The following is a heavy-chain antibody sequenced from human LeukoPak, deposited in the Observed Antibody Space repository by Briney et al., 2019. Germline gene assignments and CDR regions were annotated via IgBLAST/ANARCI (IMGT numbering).Heavy chain of an antibody. Sequence: SETLSLTCAVYGGSFSGYYWSWIRQPPGKGLEWIGEINHSGSTNYNPSLKSRVTISVDTSKNQFSLKLSSVTAADTAVYYCARGVVVPAAIYVFYYYYGMDVWGLGTTVTVSS. CDR1: GGSFSGYY. J-gene: IGHJ6*02. V-gene: IGHV4-34*01. CDR2: INHSGST. CDR3: ARGVVVPAAIYVFYYYYGMDV. D-gene: IGHD2-2*01.